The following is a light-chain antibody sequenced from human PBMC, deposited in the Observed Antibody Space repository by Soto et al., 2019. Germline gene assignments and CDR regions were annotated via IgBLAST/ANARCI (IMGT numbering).Light chain of an antibody. V-gene: IGLV2-11*01. CDR2: DVS. J-gene: IGLJ1*01. Sequence: QSALTQPRSVSGSPGHSVTISCTGTISDVGGYNYVSWYQQHPGKAPKVMIYDVSERPSGVPDRFSGSKSGNTASLTISGLQAEDEADYYCCSYAGSPRYVFGTGTKLTVL. CDR1: ISDVGGYNY. CDR3: CSYAGSPRYV.